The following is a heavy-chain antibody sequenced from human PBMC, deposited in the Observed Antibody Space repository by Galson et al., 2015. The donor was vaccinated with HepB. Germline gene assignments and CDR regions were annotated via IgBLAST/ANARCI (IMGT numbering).Heavy chain of an antibody. CDR3: ARGGWVDY. CDR1: GGSFSGYY. J-gene: IGHJ4*02. V-gene: IGHV4-34*01. D-gene: IGHD6-19*01. Sequence: SETLSLTCAVYGGSFSGYYWSWIRQPPGKGLEWIGEINHSGSTNYNPSLKSRVTISVDTSKNQFSLKLSSVTAADTAVYYCARGGWVDYWGQGTLVTVSS. CDR2: INHSGST.